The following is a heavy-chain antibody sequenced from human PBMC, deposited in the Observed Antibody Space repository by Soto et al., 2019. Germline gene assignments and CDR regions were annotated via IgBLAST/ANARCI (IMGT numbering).Heavy chain of an antibody. V-gene: IGHV3-48*02. J-gene: IGHJ6*02. CDR1: GITLSSYS. Sequence: WVSLRHPCSASGITLSSYSVHWVLQAPGKGLEWVSYISSSSSTIYYADSVKGRFTISRDNAKNSLYLQMDSLRDEDTAVYYCARDLALSYGMDVWGQGTTVTVSS. CDR3: ARDLALSYGMDV. CDR2: ISSSSSTI. D-gene: IGHD2-2*01.